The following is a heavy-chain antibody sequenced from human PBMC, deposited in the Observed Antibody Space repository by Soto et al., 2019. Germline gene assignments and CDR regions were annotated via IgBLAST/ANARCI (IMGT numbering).Heavy chain of an antibody. CDR3: ARAPVGMDSINFFDH. CDR2: IYHGGST. D-gene: IGHD2-8*01. J-gene: IGHJ4*02. Sequence: PSETLSLTCAVSGYSISSGYYWGWLRQPPGKGLEWIGSIYHGGSTYYNPSLNSRVTLSIDMTNNHVSLILNSVTAADTAVYYCARAPVGMDSINFFDHWGQGILVTVSS. CDR1: GYSISSGYY. V-gene: IGHV4-38-2*01.